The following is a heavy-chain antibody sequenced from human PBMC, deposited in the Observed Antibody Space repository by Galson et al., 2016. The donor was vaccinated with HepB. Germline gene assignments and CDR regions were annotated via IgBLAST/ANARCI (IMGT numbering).Heavy chain of an antibody. CDR3: AKDLSRMAVRPESSDY. J-gene: IGHJ6*02. CDR1: GFTFKTFW. D-gene: IGHD3-16*01. CDR2: IKHFGDEK. V-gene: IGHV3-7*01. Sequence: SLRLSCAASGFTFKTFWMTWVRQAPGKGLEWVATIKHFGDEKYHVDSVKGRFTISRDNSKNTLYLLMSSLRPEDTAVYYCAKDLSRMAVRPESSDYWGQGTTVTVSS.